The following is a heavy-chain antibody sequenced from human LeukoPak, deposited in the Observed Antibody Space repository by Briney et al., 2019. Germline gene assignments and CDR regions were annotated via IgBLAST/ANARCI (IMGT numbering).Heavy chain of an antibody. CDR2: IIPIFGTA. CDR3: ASLYDIVGTTVDY. D-gene: IGHD1-26*01. V-gene: IGHV1-69*13. CDR1: GGTFSSYA. Sequence: SVKVSCKASGGTFSSYAISWVRQAPGQGLEWMGGIIPIFGTANYAQKFQGRVTITADESTSTAYMELSSLRSEDTAVYYCASLYDIVGTTVDYWGQGTLVTVSS. J-gene: IGHJ4*02.